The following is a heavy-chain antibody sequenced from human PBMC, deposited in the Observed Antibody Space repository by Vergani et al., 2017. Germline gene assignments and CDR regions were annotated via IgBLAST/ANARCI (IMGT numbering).Heavy chain of an antibody. CDR3: VKEKIDLGSYFFDS. CDR1: GFTFSNSA. V-gene: IGHV3-23*01. D-gene: IGHD2/OR15-2a*01. Sequence: EVHLLESGGGLVQSGGSLRLSCAASGFTFSNSAVSWVRQAPGRGLAWVSSISGPGLSTYYADSVKGRFSISRDNSKNTVFLQMHSLRAEDTAIYYCVKEKIDLGSYFFDSWVPGILVTVSS. CDR2: ISGPGLST. J-gene: IGHJ4*01.